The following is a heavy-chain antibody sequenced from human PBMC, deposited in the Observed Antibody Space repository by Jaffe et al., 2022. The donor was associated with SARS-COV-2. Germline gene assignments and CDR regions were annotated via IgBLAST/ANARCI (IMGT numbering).Heavy chain of an antibody. CDR3: AKDMVDQWNPRLYYYYGMDV. J-gene: IGHJ6*02. V-gene: IGHV3-30*18. CDR2: ISYDGSNK. D-gene: IGHD6-19*01. Sequence: QVQLVESGGGVVQPGRSLRLSCAASGFTFSSYGMHWVRQAPGKGLEWVAVISYDGSNKYYADSVKGRFTISRDNSKNTLYLQMNSLRAEDTAVYYCAKDMVDQWNPRLYYYYGMDVWGQGTTVTVSS. CDR1: GFTFSSYG.